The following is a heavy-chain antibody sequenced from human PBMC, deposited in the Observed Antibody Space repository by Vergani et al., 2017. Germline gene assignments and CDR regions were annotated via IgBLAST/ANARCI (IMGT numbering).Heavy chain of an antibody. V-gene: IGHV3-48*03. CDR3: ARGGGYSGYDPDAFDI. D-gene: IGHD5-12*01. CDR1: GFTFSSYE. J-gene: IGHJ3*02. CDR2: ISSSGSTI. Sequence: EVQLVESGGGLVKPGGSLKLSCAASGFTFSSYEMNWVRQAPGKGLEWVSYISSSGSTIYYADSVKGRFTISRDNAKNSLYLQMNSLRAEDTAVYYCARGGGYSGYDPDAFDIWGQGTMVTVSS.